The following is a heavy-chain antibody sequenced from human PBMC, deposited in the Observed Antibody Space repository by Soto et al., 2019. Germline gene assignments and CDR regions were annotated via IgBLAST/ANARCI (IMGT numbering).Heavy chain of an antibody. V-gene: IGHV3-23*01. D-gene: IGHD4-17*01. CDR2: ISGSGDAT. CDR3: VKEHFVGLTVTTPGS. CDR1: GFTFSSFV. Sequence: EVQLLESGGGLVHPGGSLRLSCAASGFTFSSFVMSWVRQAPGKGLEWVSAISGSGDATSYADSVKGRFTISRDNSKKTLYLQMNSLRVEDTAEYFCVKEHFVGLTVTTPGSWGQGTLVTVSS. J-gene: IGHJ5*02.